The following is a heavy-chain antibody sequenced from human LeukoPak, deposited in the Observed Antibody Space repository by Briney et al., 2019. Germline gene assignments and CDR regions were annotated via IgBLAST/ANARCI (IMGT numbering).Heavy chain of an antibody. J-gene: IGHJ6*02. V-gene: IGHV1-69*13. D-gene: IGHD3-10*01. Sequence: ASVKVSCKASGGTFGSYAISWVRQAPGQGLECMGGIIPIFGTANYAQKFQGRVTITADESTSTAYMELSSLRSEDTAVYYCARDPYGSGSSLYYYYYYGMDVWGQGTTVTVSS. CDR1: GGTFGSYA. CDR3: ARDPYGSGSSLYYYYYYGMDV. CDR2: IIPIFGTA.